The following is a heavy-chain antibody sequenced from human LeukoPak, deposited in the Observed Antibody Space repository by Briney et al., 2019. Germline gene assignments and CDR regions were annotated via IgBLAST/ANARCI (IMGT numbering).Heavy chain of an antibody. CDR1: GFTFSSYW. CDR3: ARRPGDFWSGYYSGYYFDY. V-gene: IGHV3-7*01. CDR2: IKQDGSEK. D-gene: IGHD3-3*01. Sequence: GGSLRLSRAASGFTFSSYWMSWVRQAPGKGLEWVANIKQDGSEKYYVDSVKGRFTISRDNAKNSLYLQMNSLRAEDTAVYYCARRPGDFWSGYYSGYYFDYWGQGTLATVSS. J-gene: IGHJ4*02.